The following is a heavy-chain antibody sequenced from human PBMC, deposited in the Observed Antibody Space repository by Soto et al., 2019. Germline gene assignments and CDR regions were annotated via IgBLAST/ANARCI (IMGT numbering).Heavy chain of an antibody. CDR2: IYHSGST. CDR3: ARHGGPDYYDSSGFDY. CDR1: GGSISSSNW. J-gene: IGHJ4*02. D-gene: IGHD3-22*01. Sequence: LSLTCAVSGGSISSSNWWSWVRQPPGKGLEWIGEIYHSGSTNYNPSLKSRVTISVDKSKNQFSLKLSSVTAADTAVYYCARHGGPDYYDSSGFDYWGQGTLVTVSS. V-gene: IGHV4-4*02.